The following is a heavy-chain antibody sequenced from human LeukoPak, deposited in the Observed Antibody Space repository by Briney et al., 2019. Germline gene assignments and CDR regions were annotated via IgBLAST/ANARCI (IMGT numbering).Heavy chain of an antibody. CDR1: GGSITTYY. D-gene: IGHD7-27*01. J-gene: IGHJ4*02. Sequence: SETLSLTCSVSGGSITTYYWTWIRQPPGEGLEWIGYINYSGSTSRNPSLNSRVTMSLDTSKNQFSLKLNSVTAADTAIYYCARNRRSNWEALSFIDYWGQGTLVTVPS. V-gene: IGHV4-59*08. CDR2: INYSGST. CDR3: ARNRRSNWEALSFIDY.